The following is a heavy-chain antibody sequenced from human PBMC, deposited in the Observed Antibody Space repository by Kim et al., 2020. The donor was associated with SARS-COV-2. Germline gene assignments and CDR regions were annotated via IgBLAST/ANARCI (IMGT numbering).Heavy chain of an antibody. J-gene: IGHJ3*02. CDR3: ASLAGAFDI. CDR2: SDT. V-gene: IGHV5-51*01. D-gene: IGHD6-19*01. Sequence: SDTRYSPSFQGQVTISADKSISTAYLQWSSLKASDTAMYYCASLAGAFDIWGQGTMVTVSS.